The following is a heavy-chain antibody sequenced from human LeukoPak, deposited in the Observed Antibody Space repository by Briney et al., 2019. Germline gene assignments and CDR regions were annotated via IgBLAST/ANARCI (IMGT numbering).Heavy chain of an antibody. Sequence: SETLSLTCTVSGGSISSYYWSWIRQPPGKGLEWIGYIYTSGSTNYNPSLKSRVTISVDTSKNQFSLKLSSVTAADTAVYYCARTSYYGSGSFNYFDYWGQGTLVTVSS. V-gene: IGHV4-4*09. CDR2: IYTSGST. CDR3: ARTSYYGSGSFNYFDY. D-gene: IGHD3-10*01. CDR1: GGSISSYY. J-gene: IGHJ4*02.